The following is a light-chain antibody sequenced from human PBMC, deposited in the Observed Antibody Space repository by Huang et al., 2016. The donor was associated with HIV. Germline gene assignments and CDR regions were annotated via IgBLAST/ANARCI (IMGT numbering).Light chain of an antibody. CDR1: QWISKY. Sequence: DIQMTQSPSSLSASVGERVTITCRASQWISKYLNWYQQKPGRAPNLLIYGATNLQSGVPSRFSGSGSEADFTHTISGLQPGDFATYYCQHSFRSRYTFGQETKVDMK. V-gene: IGKV1-39*01. J-gene: IGKJ2*01. CDR3: QHSFRSRYT. CDR2: GAT.